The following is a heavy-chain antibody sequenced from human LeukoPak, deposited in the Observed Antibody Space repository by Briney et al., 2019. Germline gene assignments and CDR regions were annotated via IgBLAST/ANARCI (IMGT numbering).Heavy chain of an antibody. J-gene: IGHJ3*02. V-gene: IGHV4-39*07. CDR1: GGSISSSSYY. CDR3: ARDWGPNITMVRGVILRGAFDI. D-gene: IGHD3-10*01. CDR2: IYYSGST. Sequence: TSETLSLTCTVSGGSISSSSYYWGWIRQPPGKGLKWIGSIYYSGSTNYNPSLKSRVTMSVDTSKNQFSLKLSSVTAADTAVYYCARDWGPNITMVRGVILRGAFDIWGQGTMVTVSS.